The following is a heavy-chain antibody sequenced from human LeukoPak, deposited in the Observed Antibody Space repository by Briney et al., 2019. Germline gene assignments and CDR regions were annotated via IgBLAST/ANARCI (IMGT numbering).Heavy chain of an antibody. CDR1: GFTFSSYG. V-gene: IGHV3-33*06. J-gene: IGHJ4*02. D-gene: IGHD2-2*01. Sequence: GRSLRLSCAASGFTFSSYGMHWVRQAPGKGLEWVAVIWYDGSNKYYADSVKGRFTISRDNSKNTLYLQMNSLRAEDTAVYYCAKDPKPIVVVPAAMSYWGQGTLVTVSS. CDR3: AKDPKPIVVVPAAMSY. CDR2: IWYDGSNK.